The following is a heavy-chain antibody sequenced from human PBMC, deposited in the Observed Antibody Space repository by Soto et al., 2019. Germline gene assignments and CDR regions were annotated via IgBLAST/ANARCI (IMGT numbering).Heavy chain of an antibody. Sequence: SETLSLTCTVSGGSISSSSYYWGWIRQPPGKGLEWIGSIYYSGSTYYNPSLKSRVTISVDTSKNQFSLKLSSVTAADTAVYYGSSPKRAFYNWFDPWGQGTLVTVAS. D-gene: IGHD3-3*02. J-gene: IGHJ5*02. CDR3: SSPKRAFYNWFDP. CDR1: GGSISSSSYY. V-gene: IGHV4-39*01. CDR2: IYYSGST.